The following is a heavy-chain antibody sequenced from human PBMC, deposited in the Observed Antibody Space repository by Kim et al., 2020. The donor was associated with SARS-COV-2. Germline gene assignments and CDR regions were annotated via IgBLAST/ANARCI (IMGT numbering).Heavy chain of an antibody. CDR3: ARGLEGYSSGWYWDY. J-gene: IGHJ4*02. Sequence: SETLSPTCTVSGGSISSYYWSWIRQPPGKGLEWIGYIYYSGSTNYNPSLKSRVTISVDTSKNQFSLKLSSVTAADTAVYYCARGLEGYSSGWYWDYWGQG. V-gene: IGHV4-59*01. CDR2: IYYSGST. D-gene: IGHD6-19*01. CDR1: GGSISSYY.